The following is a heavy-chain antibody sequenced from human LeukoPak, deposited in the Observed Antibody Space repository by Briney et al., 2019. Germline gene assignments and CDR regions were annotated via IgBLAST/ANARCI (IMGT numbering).Heavy chain of an antibody. D-gene: IGHD5-18*01. CDR3: ARQSGYSYGSGD. J-gene: IGHJ4*02. Sequence: PSETLSLTCTVSGGSISSYYWSWIRQPPGKGLEWIGYIYYSGSTNYNPSLKSRVTISVDTSKNQFSLKLSSVTAADTAVYYCARQSGYSYGSGDWGQGTLVTVSS. V-gene: IGHV4-59*08. CDR1: GGSISSYY. CDR2: IYYSGST.